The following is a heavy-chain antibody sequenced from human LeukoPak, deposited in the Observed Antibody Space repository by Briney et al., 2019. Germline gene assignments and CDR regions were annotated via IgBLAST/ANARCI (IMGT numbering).Heavy chain of an antibody. CDR2: IYTSGST. Sequence: SKTLPLTCTVSGGSISSYYWSWIRQPAGKGLEWIGRIYTSGSTNYNPSLKSRVTMSVDTSKNQFSLKLSSVTAADTAVYYCARAVGSYKAGIFDPWGQGTLVTVSS. CDR3: ARAVGSYKAGIFDP. J-gene: IGHJ5*02. V-gene: IGHV4-4*07. CDR1: GGSISSYY. D-gene: IGHD1-26*01.